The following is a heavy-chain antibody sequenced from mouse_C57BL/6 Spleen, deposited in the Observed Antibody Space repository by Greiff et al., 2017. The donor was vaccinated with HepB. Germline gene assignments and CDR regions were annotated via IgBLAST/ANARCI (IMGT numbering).Heavy chain of an antibody. CDR1: GYTFTSYW. Sequence: QVQLKQPGAELVMPGASVKLSCKASGYTFTSYWMHWVKQRPGQGLEWIGEIDPSDSYTNYNQKFKGKSTLTVDKSSSTAYMQLSSLTSEDSAVYYCARGGLSPWYFDVWGTGTTVTVSS. V-gene: IGHV1-69*01. J-gene: IGHJ1*03. CDR2: IDPSDSYT. D-gene: IGHD3-1*01. CDR3: ARGGLSPWYFDV.